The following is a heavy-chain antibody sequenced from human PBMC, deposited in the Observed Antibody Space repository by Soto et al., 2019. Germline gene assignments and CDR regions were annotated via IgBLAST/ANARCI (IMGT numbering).Heavy chain of an antibody. V-gene: IGHV4-59*01. J-gene: IGHJ4*02. CDR1: GGSISNYY. CDR2: IYYSGFT. Sequence: SGTLSLTCTVSGGSISNYYWGWIRQPPGKGLDCIGYIYYSGFTTYNPSFKSRVSMSVDTSKNQLSLSLTSVTAADTAVYYCARRNEGLYYWSQGMLVTVSS. CDR3: ARRNEGLYY. D-gene: IGHD1-1*01.